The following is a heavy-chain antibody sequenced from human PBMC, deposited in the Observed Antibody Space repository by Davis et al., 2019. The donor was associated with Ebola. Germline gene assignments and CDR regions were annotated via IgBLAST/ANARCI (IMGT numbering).Heavy chain of an antibody. CDR2: IYYSGST. CDR1: GGSFSGYY. D-gene: IGHD3-10*01. V-gene: IGHV4-31*11. Sequence: SETLSLTCAVYGGSFSGYYWSWIRQHPGKGLEWIGYIYYSGSTYYNPSLKSRVTIPVDTSKNQFSLKLSSVTAADTAVYYCARGVTMVRGVMDYYYVMDVWGQGTTVTVSS. CDR3: ARGVTMVRGVMDYYYVMDV. J-gene: IGHJ6*01.